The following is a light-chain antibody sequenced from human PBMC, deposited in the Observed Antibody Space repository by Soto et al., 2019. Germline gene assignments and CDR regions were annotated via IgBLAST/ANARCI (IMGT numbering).Light chain of an antibody. CDR1: SSNIGSNY. V-gene: IGLV1-47*02. CDR2: SNN. J-gene: IGLJ3*02. CDR3: AIWDDSVDGWV. Sequence: QAVVTQPPSASGTPGQRVTISCSGSSSNIGSNYVYWYQQLPGTAPKLLIYSNNQRPSGVPDRFSGSKSGTSASLAISGLQNDDDGDYYCAIWDDSVDGWVFGGGTKLTVL.